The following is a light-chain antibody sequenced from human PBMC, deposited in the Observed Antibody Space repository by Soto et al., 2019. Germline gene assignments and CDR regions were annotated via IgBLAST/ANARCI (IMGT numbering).Light chain of an antibody. Sequence: QSVLTQPPSASGTPGQRVTISCSGSSSNIGSNYVYWYQQFPGTAPKLLINRNDQRPSGVPDRFSGSKSGTSALLTISGLRPEDEADYYCATWDDSMSGVFGGGTKLTVL. CDR1: SSNIGSNY. V-gene: IGLV1-47*01. CDR3: ATWDDSMSGV. J-gene: IGLJ2*01. CDR2: RND.